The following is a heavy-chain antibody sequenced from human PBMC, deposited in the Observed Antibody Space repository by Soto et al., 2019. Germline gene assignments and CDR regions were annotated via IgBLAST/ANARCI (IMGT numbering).Heavy chain of an antibody. CDR1: GGTLSSYA. V-gene: IGHV1-69*13. Sequence: ASVKISCKASGGTLSSYAISGVRKTPGQGLEWMGGIIPIFGTANYAQKFQGRVTITADESTSTAYMELSSLRSEDTAVYYCARALYYYDSSGYSDYWGQGTLVTVSS. D-gene: IGHD3-22*01. J-gene: IGHJ4*02. CDR3: ARALYYYDSSGYSDY. CDR2: IIPIFGTA.